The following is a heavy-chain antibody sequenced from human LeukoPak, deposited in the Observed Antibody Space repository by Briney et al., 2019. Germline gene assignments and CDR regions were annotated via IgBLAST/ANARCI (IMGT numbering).Heavy chain of an antibody. V-gene: IGHV4-4*07. Sequence: SETLSLTCTVSGGSISSYYWSWIRQPAGKGLEWIGRIYTSGSTNYNPSLKSRVTMSVDTSKNQCTLKLNSVTAADTAVYYCAGRRFYYYGMDVWGQGTTVTVSS. CDR3: AGRRFYYYGMDV. J-gene: IGHJ6*02. CDR1: GGSISSYY. D-gene: IGHD2-15*01. CDR2: IYTSGST.